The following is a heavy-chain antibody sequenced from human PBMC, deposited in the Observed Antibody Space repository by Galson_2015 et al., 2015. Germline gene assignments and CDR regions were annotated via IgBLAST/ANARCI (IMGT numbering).Heavy chain of an antibody. V-gene: IGHV4-39*01. CDR2: VYYSRST. CDR3: ARHGPPVLRYFDWSHWYFDL. CDR1: GGSISNSSYY. J-gene: IGHJ2*01. D-gene: IGHD3-9*01. Sequence: ETLDLRGTVGGGSISNSSYYWGWVRQPPGRGLEWIGSVYYSRSTYYNPSLKIQFTIAVDTSTIQFSLKRSSLSAADTAVYYCARHGPPVLRYFDWSHWYFDLWGRGTLVTVSS.